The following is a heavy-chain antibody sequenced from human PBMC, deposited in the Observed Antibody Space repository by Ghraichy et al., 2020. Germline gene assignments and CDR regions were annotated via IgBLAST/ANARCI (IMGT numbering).Heavy chain of an antibody. CDR1: GGSISSGSYY. D-gene: IGHD4-17*01. Sequence: SETLSLTCTVSGGSISSGSYYWSWIRQPAGKGLEWIGRIYTSGSTNYNPSLKSRVTISVDTSKNQFSLKLSSVTAADTAVYYCASTGGGDYGDYVGWFDPWGQGTLVTVSS. CDR3: ASTGGGDYGDYVGWFDP. J-gene: IGHJ5*02. V-gene: IGHV4-61*02. CDR2: IYTSGST.